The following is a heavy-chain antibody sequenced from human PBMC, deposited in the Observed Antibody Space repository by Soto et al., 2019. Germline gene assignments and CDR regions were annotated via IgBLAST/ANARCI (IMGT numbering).Heavy chain of an antibody. Sequence: VQLQESGPGLVKPSGTLSLTCTVSGGSISTTNWWSWVRQSPGKGLELIGEIIHIGSTNYNPSLKGRVMMSIDKSKSQFSLRLSSVTAADTAVYYCASGFDSDGLYNGGHPWGQGTLVSVSS. CDR1: GGSISTTNW. CDR2: IIHIGST. D-gene: IGHD3-22*01. J-gene: IGHJ5*02. V-gene: IGHV4-4*02. CDR3: ASGFDSDGLYNGGHP.